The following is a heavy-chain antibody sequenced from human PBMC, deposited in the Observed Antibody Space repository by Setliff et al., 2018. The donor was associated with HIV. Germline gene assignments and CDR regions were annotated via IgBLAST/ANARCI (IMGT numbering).Heavy chain of an antibody. CDR3: ARGGVSYYYDTSYYYDY. V-gene: IGHV3-53*05. D-gene: IGHD3-22*01. J-gene: IGHJ4*02. CDR1: GFIVSSNY. Sequence: LRLSCAASGFIVSSNYMSRVRQAPGKGLEWVSVIYTDGTRYYADSVRGRFTISRDKSKNTLYLQMDSLRTEDTAVYYCARGGVSYYYDTSYYYDYWGQGTLVTVSS. CDR2: IYTDGTR.